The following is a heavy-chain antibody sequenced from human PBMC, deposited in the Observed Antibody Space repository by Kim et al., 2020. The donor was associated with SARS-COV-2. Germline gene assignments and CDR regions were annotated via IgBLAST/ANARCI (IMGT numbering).Heavy chain of an antibody. CDR2: IANDETRK. J-gene: IGHJ6*02. CDR3: AKDRKTEAYGMDV. V-gene: IGHV3-30*18. CDR1: GFTFSNYG. Sequence: GGSLRLSCAASGFTFSNYGMHCVRQAPGKGLEWVAVIANDETRKHYGDSVKGRFTISRDNSKNTVYLQMNSLRPEDTAVYYCAKDRKTEAYGMDVWGQGTTVTVAS.